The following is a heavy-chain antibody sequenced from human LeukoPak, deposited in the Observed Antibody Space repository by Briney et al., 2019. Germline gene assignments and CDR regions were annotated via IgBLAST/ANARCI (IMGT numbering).Heavy chain of an antibody. J-gene: IGHJ4*02. D-gene: IGHD2-2*01. CDR1: GFTFSSYW. CDR2: LKQDGSEK. Sequence: PGGSLRLSCAASGFTFSSYWMSWVRQAPGKGLEWVANLKQDGSEKYYVDSVKGRFTISRDNAKNSLYLQMNSLRAEDTAVYYCARAVVPAAPDLFDYWGQGTLVTVSS. CDR3: ARAVVPAAPDLFDY. V-gene: IGHV3-7*01.